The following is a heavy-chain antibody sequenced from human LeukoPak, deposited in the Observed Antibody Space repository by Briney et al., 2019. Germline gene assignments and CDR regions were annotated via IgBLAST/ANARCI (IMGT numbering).Heavy chain of an antibody. V-gene: IGHV4-4*07. CDR3: ARDRDSSSWFNWFDP. CDR2: IYTSGSA. Sequence: SETLSLTCTVSDGSISSYYWSWIRQPAGKGLEWIGRIYTSGSASYNPSLKSRVTMSVDTSKNQFSLKLSSVTAADTAVYYCARDRDSSSWFNWFDPWGQRTLVTVSS. D-gene: IGHD6-13*01. J-gene: IGHJ5*02. CDR1: DGSISSYY.